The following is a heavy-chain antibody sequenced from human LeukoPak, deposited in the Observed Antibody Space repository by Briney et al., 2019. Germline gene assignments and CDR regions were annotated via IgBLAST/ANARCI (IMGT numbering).Heavy chain of an antibody. D-gene: IGHD1-26*01. V-gene: IGHV3-30*03. CDR1: GFTFSSYG. CDR3: ARGRYSGSYLLDY. J-gene: IGHJ4*02. CDR2: VSYDGSNT. Sequence: GGSLRLSCAASGFTFSSYGMHWVRQAPGKGLEWVAVVSYDGSNTYYADSVKGRFTISRDNAKNSLYLQMNSLRAEDTALYYCARGRYSGSYLLDYWGQGTLVTVSS.